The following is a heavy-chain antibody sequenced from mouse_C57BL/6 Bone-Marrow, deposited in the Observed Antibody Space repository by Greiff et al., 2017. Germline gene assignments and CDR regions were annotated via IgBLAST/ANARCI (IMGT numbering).Heavy chain of an antibody. CDR1: GYTFTSYW. D-gene: IGHD2-1*01. V-gene: IGHV1-50*01. J-gene: IGHJ3*01. CDR2: IDPSDSYT. CDR3: ARLPFYPFAY. Sequence: QVHVKQSGAELVKPGASVKLSCKASGYTFTSYWMQWVKQRPGQGLEWIGEIDPSDSYTNYNQKFKGKATLTVDTSSSTAYMQLSSLTSEDSAVYYCARLPFYPFAYWGQGTLVTVSA.